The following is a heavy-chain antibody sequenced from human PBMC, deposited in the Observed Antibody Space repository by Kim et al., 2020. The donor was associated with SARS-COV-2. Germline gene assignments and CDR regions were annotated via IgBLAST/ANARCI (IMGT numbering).Heavy chain of an antibody. D-gene: IGHD3-9*01. Sequence: GGSLRLSCAASGFTLSDCDVHWVRQAFEKGLEWVGRLKRKANSDATVYAASVKDRFIVSRDDSKNTAYLQMNSLKTEDTAVYYCVSGYPRYSDLWGRGTLVTVSS. CDR3: VSGYPRYSDL. CDR1: GFTLSDCD. V-gene: IGHV3-73*01. J-gene: IGHJ2*01. CDR2: LKRKANSDAT.